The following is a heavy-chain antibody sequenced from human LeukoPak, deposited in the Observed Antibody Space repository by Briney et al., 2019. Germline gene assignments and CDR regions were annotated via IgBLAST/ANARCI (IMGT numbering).Heavy chain of an antibody. V-gene: IGHV3-43*01. CDR1: GFTFDDYT. D-gene: IGHD5-24*01. CDR3: VKGGGGLATITSLQY. Sequence: GGSLRLSCAASGFTFDDYTMYWLRQAPGKGLEWVSAINWDGASRTYADSVKGRFSISRDNSKNSLYLQMNSLRREDTALYYCVKGGGGLATITSLQYWGQGTLVTVSS. J-gene: IGHJ4*02. CDR2: INWDGASR.